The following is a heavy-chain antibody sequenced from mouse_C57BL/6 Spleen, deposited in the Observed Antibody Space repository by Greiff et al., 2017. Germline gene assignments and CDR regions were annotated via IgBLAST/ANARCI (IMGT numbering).Heavy chain of an antibody. J-gene: IGHJ2*01. V-gene: IGHV1-69*01. CDR3: ATFSNHLDY. CDR1: GYTFTSYW. D-gene: IGHD2-5*01. Sequence: QVQLQQSGAELVMPGASVKLSCKASGYTFTSYWMHWVKQRPGQGLEWIGEIDPSDSYTNYNQKFKGKSTLTVDKSYSTAFMQLISLTSEDSAVYYCATFSNHLDYWGQGTTLTVSS. CDR2: IDPSDSYT.